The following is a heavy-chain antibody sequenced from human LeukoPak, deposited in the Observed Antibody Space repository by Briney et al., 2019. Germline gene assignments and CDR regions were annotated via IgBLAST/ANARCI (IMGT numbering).Heavy chain of an antibody. V-gene: IGHV4-34*01. CDR1: GGSFSGYY. Sequence: SETLSLTCAVYGGSFSGYYWSWIRQPPGKGLEWIGEINHSGSTNYNPSLKSRVTISVDTSKNQFSLKLSSATAADTAVYYCARRSILRFLEKGFDPWGQGTLVTVSS. CDR2: INHSGST. J-gene: IGHJ5*02. CDR3: ARRSILRFLEKGFDP. D-gene: IGHD3-3*01.